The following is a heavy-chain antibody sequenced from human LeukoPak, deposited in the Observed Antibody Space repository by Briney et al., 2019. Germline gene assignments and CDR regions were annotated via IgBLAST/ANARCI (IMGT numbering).Heavy chain of an antibody. Sequence: GGSLRLSCAASGFTFSSYAMSWVRQAPGKGLEWVSGISGSGSSTSYVDSVKGRFTISRVNSKNTLYLQMNSLRADDTAVYYCAKVVRGYTYGPPDYWGQGTLVTVSS. V-gene: IGHV3-23*01. CDR2: ISGSGSST. D-gene: IGHD5-18*01. CDR1: GFTFSSYA. CDR3: AKVVRGYTYGPPDY. J-gene: IGHJ4*02.